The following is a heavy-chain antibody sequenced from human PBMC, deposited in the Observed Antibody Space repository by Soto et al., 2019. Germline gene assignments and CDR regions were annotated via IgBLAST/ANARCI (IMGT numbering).Heavy chain of an antibody. D-gene: IGHD3-22*01. J-gene: IGHJ4*02. Sequence: QVQLVESGGGVVQPGRSLRLSCVASGFTFSSYPMHWVRQAPGKGLEWVAVISYDGGNKYSADSVKGRFTISRDNSNNTLYLQMNSLRAEDTAVYYCARESTMIAGGFDFWSQGTLVTVSS. CDR3: ARESTMIAGGFDF. CDR1: GFTFSSYP. V-gene: IGHV3-30-3*01. CDR2: ISYDGGNK.